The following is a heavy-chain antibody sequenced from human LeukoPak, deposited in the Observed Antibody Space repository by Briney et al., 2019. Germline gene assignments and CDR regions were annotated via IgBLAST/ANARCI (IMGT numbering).Heavy chain of an antibody. V-gene: IGHV1-2*02. CDR2: INPNSGGT. CDR3: AREKPTYYYDSSGYLDY. Sequence: ASVTVSCKASGYTFTGYYMHWVRQAPGQGLEGMGWINPNSGGTNYAQKFQGRVTMTSDTSISTAYMELSRLRSDDTAVYYCAREKPTYYYDSSGYLDYWGQGTLVTVSS. J-gene: IGHJ4*02. CDR1: GYTFTGYY. D-gene: IGHD3-22*01.